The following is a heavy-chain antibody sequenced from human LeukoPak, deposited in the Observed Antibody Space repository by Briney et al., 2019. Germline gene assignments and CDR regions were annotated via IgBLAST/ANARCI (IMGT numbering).Heavy chain of an antibody. CDR1: GGSISSAGQY. Sequence: SETLSLTCTVSGGSISSAGQYWCWIRQQPGKGLQWIGYIFYRGRTFYNPSLKSRLNISVDTSTDQFSLKLSSVTAADTAVYYCARVRVPSAENDAFDIWGQGTMVTVSS. D-gene: IGHD2-15*01. V-gene: IGHV4-31*03. J-gene: IGHJ3*02. CDR3: ARVRVPSAENDAFDI. CDR2: IFYRGRT.